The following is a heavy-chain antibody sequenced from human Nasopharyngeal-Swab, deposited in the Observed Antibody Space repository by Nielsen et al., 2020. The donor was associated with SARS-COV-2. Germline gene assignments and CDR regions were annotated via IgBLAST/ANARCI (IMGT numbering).Heavy chain of an antibody. J-gene: IGHJ6*02. CDR3: ARDRDLIYGMDV. CDR2: ISCSGSTI. V-gene: IGHV3-11*01. D-gene: IGHD5-24*01. CDR1: GFTFSDYY. Sequence: GESLKISCAASGFTFSDYYMSWIRQAPGKGLEWVSYISCSGSTIYYADSVKGRFTISRDNAKNSLYLQMNSLRAEDTAVYYCARDRDLIYGMDVWGQGTTVTVSS.